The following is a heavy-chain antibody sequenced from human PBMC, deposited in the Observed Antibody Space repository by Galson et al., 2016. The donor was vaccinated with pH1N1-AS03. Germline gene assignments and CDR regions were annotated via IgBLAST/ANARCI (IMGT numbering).Heavy chain of an antibody. Sequence: SLRLSCAASGFTFNIYAMNWVRQAPGKGLQWVSGIGVIDSSTWYAESVKGRFTVSRDNSKNTVYLQMNSLRAEDTAIYYCARGSGSPHWFDPWGQGTLVTVSA. J-gene: IGHJ5*02. CDR2: IGVIDSST. V-gene: IGHV3-23*01. D-gene: IGHD3-3*01. CDR1: GFTFNIYA. CDR3: ARGSGSPHWFDP.